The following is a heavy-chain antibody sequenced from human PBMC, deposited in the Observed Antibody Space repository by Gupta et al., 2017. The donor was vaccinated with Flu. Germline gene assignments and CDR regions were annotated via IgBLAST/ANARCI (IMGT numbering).Heavy chain of an antibody. CDR1: GFSFSDYT. D-gene: IGHD3-22*01. Sequence: VQLVESGGGLVEPGGALRLSCAASGFSFSDYTMRWSRQAPGKGLEWVSSINSDSVYIYYADSVRGRFTISRDNAEDSLSLQMNSLGAEDTAIYYCARDYDSTSYYGLDVWGQGTAVTVSS. J-gene: IGHJ6*02. V-gene: IGHV3-21*02. CDR2: INSDSVYI. CDR3: ARDYDSTSYYGLDV.